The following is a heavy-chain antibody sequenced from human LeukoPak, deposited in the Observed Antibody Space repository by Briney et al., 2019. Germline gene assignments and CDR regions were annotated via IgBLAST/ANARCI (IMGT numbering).Heavy chain of an antibody. D-gene: IGHD3-22*01. CDR2: IYYSGST. J-gene: IGHJ2*01. V-gene: IGHV4-59*08. CDR1: GGSISSYY. Sequence: SETLSLTCTVSGGSISSYYWSWIRQPPGKGLEWIGYIYYSGSTNYNPSLKSRVTISVDTSKNQFSLKLSSVTAADTAVYYCARRVVVITTRYGYFDLWGRGTLVTVSS. CDR3: ARRVVVITTRYGYFDL.